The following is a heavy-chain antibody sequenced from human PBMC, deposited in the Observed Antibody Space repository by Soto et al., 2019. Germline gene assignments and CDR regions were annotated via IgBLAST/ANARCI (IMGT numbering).Heavy chain of an antibody. J-gene: IGHJ4*02. V-gene: IGHV3-23*01. CDR1: GFSFRDYF. CDR2: LSPSAGST. Sequence: VQLLESGGGLVQPGGSLRLSCAASGFSFRDYFMSWVRQAPGKGLEWVSALSPSAGSTYYADSVKGRFTISRDNSKNTLYLQVNSLRAEDTAVYYCAKEEVVVTSVPAPYYFDYWGQGVLVAVSS. D-gene: IGHD2-21*02. CDR3: AKEEVVVTSVPAPYYFDY.